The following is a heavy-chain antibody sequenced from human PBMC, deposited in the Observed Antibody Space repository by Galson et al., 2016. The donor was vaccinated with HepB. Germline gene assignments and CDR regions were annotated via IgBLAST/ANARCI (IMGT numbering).Heavy chain of an antibody. D-gene: IGHD2-15*01. CDR2: INTVGSII. V-gene: IGHV3-74*01. CDR3: ARGTSCSGDSCYSPAFDM. CDR1: GFTFSRYW. J-gene: IGHJ3*02. Sequence: SLRLSCAASGFTFSRYWMHWVRQAPGEGLVWVSRINTVGSIINYADSVKGRFTISRDNARSTLYLKMNSLRAEDTAVYYCARGTSCSGDSCYSPAFDMWGQGTMVTVAS.